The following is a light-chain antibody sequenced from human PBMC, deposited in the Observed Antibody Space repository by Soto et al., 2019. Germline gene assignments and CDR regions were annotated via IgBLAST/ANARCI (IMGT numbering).Light chain of an antibody. Sequence: DMEMTQSPSSLSASVGDRVTITCRASQSISNYLNWYQHKPGKVPKLLIYAASSLQSGVPTRFSGRVSGTDFTLTINSLQPEDFATYYGQQSYGTPLTFGGGTKIEIK. J-gene: IGKJ4*01. CDR1: QSISNY. CDR3: QQSYGTPLT. V-gene: IGKV1-39*01. CDR2: AAS.